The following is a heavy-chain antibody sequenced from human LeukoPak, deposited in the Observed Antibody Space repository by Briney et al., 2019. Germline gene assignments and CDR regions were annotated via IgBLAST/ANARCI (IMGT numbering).Heavy chain of an antibody. V-gene: IGHV3-21*01. Sequence: GGPLRLSCAASGFTFSSYAMHWVRQAPGKGLEWVSSISSSSSYIYYADSVKGRFTISRDNAKNSLYLQMNSLRAEDTAVYYCARDQEDTAMVIWGQGTLVTVSS. D-gene: IGHD5-18*01. J-gene: IGHJ4*02. CDR2: ISSSSSYI. CDR1: GFTFSSYA. CDR3: ARDQEDTAMVI.